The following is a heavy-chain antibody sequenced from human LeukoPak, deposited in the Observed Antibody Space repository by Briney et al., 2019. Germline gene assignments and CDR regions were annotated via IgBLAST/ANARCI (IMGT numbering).Heavy chain of an antibody. CDR1: GFIFNSHS. Sequence: GGSLRLSCAASGFIFNSHSMNWVRQAPGKGLEWVSSISSTSSYIYYADSVKSRFTISRDNAKNSLYLQMNSLRAEDTAVYYCAKDDNYIRFLSWGQGTLVTVSS. V-gene: IGHV3-21*01. CDR2: ISSTSSYI. J-gene: IGHJ5*02. CDR3: AKDDNYIRFLS. D-gene: IGHD3-16*01.